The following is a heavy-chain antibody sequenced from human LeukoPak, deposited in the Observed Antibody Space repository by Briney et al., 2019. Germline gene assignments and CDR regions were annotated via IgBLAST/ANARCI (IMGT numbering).Heavy chain of an antibody. CDR3: ARDSTTWAFDY. D-gene: IGHD2/OR15-2a*01. Sequence: GGSLRLPCAASGFTFSSYSMNWVRQAPGKGLEWVSLISSSGGGTYFADSVKGRFTISRDNSKNTLYLQMNSLRAEDTAVYYCARDSTTWAFDYWGQGTLVTVSS. CDR1: GFTFSSYS. J-gene: IGHJ4*02. V-gene: IGHV3-21*06. CDR2: ISSSGGGT.